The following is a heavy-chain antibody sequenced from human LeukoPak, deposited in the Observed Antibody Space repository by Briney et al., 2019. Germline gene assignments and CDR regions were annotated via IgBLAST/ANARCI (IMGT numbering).Heavy chain of an antibody. CDR3: ARDGTSADDY. V-gene: IGHV1-18*01. CDR2: TCGNNDNP. J-gene: IGHJ4*02. D-gene: IGHD1-26*01. Sequence: GASVPVSCMTSVYTFSNFGINWVRPAPGRGLAWMGWTCGNNDNPNYGQKFQGRFTVTTDSSTSTAYMELRNLTFDDTAVYYCARDGTSADDYWGQGTLVTVSS. CDR1: VYTFSNFG.